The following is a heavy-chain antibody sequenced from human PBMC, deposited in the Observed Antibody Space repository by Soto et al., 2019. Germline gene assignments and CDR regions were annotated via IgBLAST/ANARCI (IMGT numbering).Heavy chain of an antibody. V-gene: IGHV3-49*05. J-gene: IGHJ6*02. D-gene: IGHD4-17*01. Sequence: EVQLLESGGGLVKPGRTLRLSCTASGFTFGDYTMAWFRQAPGGGLEWVSFIRSKAYGGTTEYAASVKGRFTISRDDSKSIAYLQMNRLQSEDTAVYYCARDVASYDYGDFYGMDVWGQGTTVNVSS. CDR1: GFTFGDYT. CDR3: ARDVASYDYGDFYGMDV. CDR2: IRSKAYGGTT.